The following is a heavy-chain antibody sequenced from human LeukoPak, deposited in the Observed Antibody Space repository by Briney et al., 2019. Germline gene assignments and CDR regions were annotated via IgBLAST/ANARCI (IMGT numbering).Heavy chain of an antibody. CDR2: IYYSGST. J-gene: IGHJ2*01. D-gene: IGHD5-24*01. CDR1: GGSISSHY. Sequence: SETLSLTCTVSGGSISSHYWSWIRQPPGKGLEWIGSIYYSGSTYYNPSLKSRVTISVDTSKNQFSLKLSSVTAADTAVYYCARNEMATIHWYFDLWGRGTPATVSS. V-gene: IGHV4-59*11. CDR3: ARNEMATIHWYFDL.